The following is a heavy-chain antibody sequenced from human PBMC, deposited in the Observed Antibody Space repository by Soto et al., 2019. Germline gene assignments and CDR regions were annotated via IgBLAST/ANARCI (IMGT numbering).Heavy chain of an antibody. CDR1: GFSLSNARMG. V-gene: IGHV2-26*01. CDR2: IFSIDEK. D-gene: IGHD5-12*01. J-gene: IGHJ4*02. CDR3: SRIRRDCYNYYLAY. Sequence: QVTLKESGPVLVKPTETLTLTCTVSGFSLSNARMGVSWIRQPPGKALEWLAHIFSIDEKSYITSLKSRLTISNDTSKSQVVLTTTNMEPVGTATYYGSRIRRDCYNYYLAYWGQGTLVTVSS.